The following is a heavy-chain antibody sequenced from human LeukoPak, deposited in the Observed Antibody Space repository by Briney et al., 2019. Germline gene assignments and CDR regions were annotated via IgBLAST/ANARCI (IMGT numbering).Heavy chain of an antibody. CDR1: GFTFSSYA. CDR3: AKDYGYGGNSRSDY. CDR2: ISGSGGST. Sequence: GGSLRLSCAASGFTFSSYAMSWVRQAPGKGLEWVSAISGSGGSTYYADSVMGRFTISRDNSKNTLYLQMNSLRAEDTAVYYCAKDYGYGGNSRSDYWGQGTLVTVSS. D-gene: IGHD4-23*01. J-gene: IGHJ4*02. V-gene: IGHV3-23*01.